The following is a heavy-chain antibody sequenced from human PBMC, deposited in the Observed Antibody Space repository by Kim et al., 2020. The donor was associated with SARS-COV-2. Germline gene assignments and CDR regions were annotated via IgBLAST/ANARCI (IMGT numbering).Heavy chain of an antibody. V-gene: IGHV4-34*01. D-gene: IGHD2-2*01. Sequence: YNPSLKSRVTISVDTSKNQFSLKLSSVTAADTAVYYCARDPPAGALWFDPWGQGTLVTVSS. J-gene: IGHJ5*02. CDR3: ARDPPAGALWFDP.